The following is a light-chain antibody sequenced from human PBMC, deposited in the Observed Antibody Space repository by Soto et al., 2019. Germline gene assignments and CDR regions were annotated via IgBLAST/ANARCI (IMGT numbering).Light chain of an antibody. J-gene: IGKJ4*01. CDR2: VAS. V-gene: IGKV1-17*01. Sequence: DIPMTQSPSSLSASVGDRVTITCRASQGIRNDLAWYQEKPGKAPKRLIYVASRLQSGVPSRFSGSGSGTEFTLTISCLQPEDSATYYCLQQNSYPLTFGGGTKVEIK. CDR1: QGIRND. CDR3: LQQNSYPLT.